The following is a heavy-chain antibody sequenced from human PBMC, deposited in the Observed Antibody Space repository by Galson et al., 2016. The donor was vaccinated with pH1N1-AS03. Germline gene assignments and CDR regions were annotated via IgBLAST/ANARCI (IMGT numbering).Heavy chain of an antibody. D-gene: IGHD1-26*01. J-gene: IGHJ6*02. CDR2: ISYDGGDK. CDR3: AREKSNVRADYYGTGV. Sequence: SLRLSCAASGFTFSTHTMHWVRQAPGKGLEWVAAISYDGGDKFYADSVKGRFTISRDNSKNTLYLQVNSLRAEDTAVYYCAREKSNVRADYYGTGVWGQGTTVTVSS. V-gene: IGHV3-30-3*01. CDR1: GFTFSTHT.